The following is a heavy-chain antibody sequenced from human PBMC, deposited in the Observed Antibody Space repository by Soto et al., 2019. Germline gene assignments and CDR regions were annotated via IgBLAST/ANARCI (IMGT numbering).Heavy chain of an antibody. D-gene: IGHD3-3*01. CDR3: ARGGGVGVAGSAAFDM. Sequence: QLHLVQSGAVVKKPGASVTVSCSASGYPVTAYYMHWVRQAPGRGLEWMGGINPATGAAKYTQTFRGRVTMTRDTSTSTVFMERRGLTSEDPAVFYWARGGGVGVAGSAAFDMWGQGTLVTVSS. CDR2: INPATGAA. V-gene: IGHV1-2*02. J-gene: IGHJ3*02. CDR1: GYPVTAYY.